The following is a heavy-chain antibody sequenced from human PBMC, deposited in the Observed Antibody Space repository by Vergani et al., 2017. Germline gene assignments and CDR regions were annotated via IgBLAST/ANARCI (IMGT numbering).Heavy chain of an antibody. CDR2: ISSSSSYI. V-gene: IGHV3-21*01. Sequence: EVQLVESGGGLVKPGGSLRLSCAASGFTFSSYSMNWVRQAPGKGLEWVSSISSSSSYIYYADSVKGRFTISRDNSKNTLYLQMNSLRAEDTAVYYCAKDLRYYYDSSGYYWDYGMDVWGQGTTVTVSS. CDR3: AKDLRYYYDSSGYYWDYGMDV. CDR1: GFTFSSYS. D-gene: IGHD3-22*01. J-gene: IGHJ6*02.